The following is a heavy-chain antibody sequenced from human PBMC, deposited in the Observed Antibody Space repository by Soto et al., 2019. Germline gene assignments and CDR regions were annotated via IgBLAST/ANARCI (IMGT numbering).Heavy chain of an antibody. CDR2: IYWDDDK. CDR1: GFSLSTSGVG. Sequence: QITLKESGPTLVNPTQTLTLTCTFSGFSLSTSGVGVGWIRQPPGKALEWLALIYWDDDKRYSPSLKSRLTITRGSPKNQVGLTMTNMAPVDTATYYCALAPLCGGDCYLDSWGPGTLVTVSS. J-gene: IGHJ4*02. D-gene: IGHD2-21*02. CDR3: ALAPLCGGDCYLDS. V-gene: IGHV2-5*02.